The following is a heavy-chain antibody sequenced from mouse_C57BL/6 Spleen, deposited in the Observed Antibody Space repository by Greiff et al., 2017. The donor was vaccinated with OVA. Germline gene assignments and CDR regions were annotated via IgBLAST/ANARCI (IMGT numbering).Heavy chain of an antibody. CDR2: IDPETGGT. J-gene: IGHJ2*01. CDR3: TGYYGSKDY. V-gene: IGHV1-15*01. D-gene: IGHD1-1*01. CDR1: GYTFTDYE. Sequence: LVESGAELVRPGASVTLSCKASGYTFTDYEMHWVKQTPVHGLEWIGAIDPETGGTAYNQKFKGKAILTADKTSSTAYMKLRSLTSKDTAVCYCTGYYGSKDYWGQGTTLTVSS.